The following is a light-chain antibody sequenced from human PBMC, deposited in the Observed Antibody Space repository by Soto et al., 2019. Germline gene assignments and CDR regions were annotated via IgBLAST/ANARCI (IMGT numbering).Light chain of an antibody. J-gene: IGKJ1*01. CDR1: QSISSY. CDR2: KAS. V-gene: IGKV1-5*03. Sequence: DIQMTQSPSSLSASVGDRVTITCRASQSISSYLNWYQQKPGKAPKLLIYKASTLKSGVPSRFSASGSGTEFTLTTRSLQPDDSATYYCQQYHTYWWTFGQGTKVDIK. CDR3: QQYHTYWWT.